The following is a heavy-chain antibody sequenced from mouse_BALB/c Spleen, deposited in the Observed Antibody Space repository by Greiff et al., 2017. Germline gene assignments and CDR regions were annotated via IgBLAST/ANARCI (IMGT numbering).Heavy chain of an antibody. V-gene: IGHV5-12-2*01. Sequence: DVKLVESGGGLVQPGGSLKLSCAASGFTFSSYTMSWVRQTPEKRLEWVAYISNGGGSTYYPDTVKGRFTISRDNAKNTLYLQMSSLKSEDTAMYYCARDWAMDYWGQGTSVTVSS. CDR2: ISNGGGST. J-gene: IGHJ4*01. CDR1: GFTFSSYT. CDR3: ARDWAMDY.